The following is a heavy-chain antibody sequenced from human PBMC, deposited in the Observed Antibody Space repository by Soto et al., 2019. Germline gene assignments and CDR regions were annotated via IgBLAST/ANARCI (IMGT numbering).Heavy chain of an antibody. D-gene: IGHD3-16*02. J-gene: IGHJ6*02. CDR2: IFPKFGTT. CDR3: EAEMTFGKLSVV. Sequence: SVKVSCKASGDTDTNYVISWVRQAPGQGLEWMGGIFPKFGTTYSAQKLQDRLTITADESTSTVYMQLSSLRLDDTAVYYCEAEMTFGKLSVVWGQGTTVTFYS. CDR1: GDTDTNYV. V-gene: IGHV1-69*13.